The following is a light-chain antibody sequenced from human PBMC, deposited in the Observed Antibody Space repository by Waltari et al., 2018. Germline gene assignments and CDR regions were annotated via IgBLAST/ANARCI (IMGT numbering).Light chain of an antibody. J-gene: IGLJ2*01. CDR1: KLADKY. V-gene: IGLV3-1*01. CDR3: QAWDITTKVV. CDR2: HDN. Sequence: SYELTQPPSISVSPGQTARLTCSGEKLADKYVSWYQQKSGQSPTLVIYHDNKRPSGIPERFSGSNSGNTATLTISETQTFDEADFYCQAWDITTKVVFGGGTKLTVL.